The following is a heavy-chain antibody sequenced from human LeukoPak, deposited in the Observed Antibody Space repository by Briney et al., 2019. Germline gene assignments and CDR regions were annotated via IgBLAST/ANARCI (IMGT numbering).Heavy chain of an antibody. D-gene: IGHD1-1*01. CDR2: INHSGST. CDR1: GGSISSSSYY. J-gene: IGHJ4*02. CDR3: ARVIRAVQKYYFDY. Sequence: PSETLSLTCTVSGGSISSSSYYWSWIRQPPGKGLEWIGEINHSGSTNYNPSLKSRVTISVDTSKNQFSLKLSSVTAADTAVYYCARVIRAVQKYYFDYWGQGTLVTVSS. V-gene: IGHV4-39*07.